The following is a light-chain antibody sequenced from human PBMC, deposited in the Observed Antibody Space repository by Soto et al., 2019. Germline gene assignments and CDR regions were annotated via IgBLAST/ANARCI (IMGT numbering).Light chain of an antibody. CDR2: DVS. CDR3: QVWDSSSDHVV. V-gene: IGLV3-21*02. Sequence: SSELTQPPSVSVAPGQTARITCGGNNIGSKSVHWYQQKPGQAPVLVVYDVSDRPSGIPERFSGSNSGNTATLTISSFEAGDEADYYCQVWDSSSDHVVFGGGTKLTVL. J-gene: IGLJ2*01. CDR1: NIGSKS.